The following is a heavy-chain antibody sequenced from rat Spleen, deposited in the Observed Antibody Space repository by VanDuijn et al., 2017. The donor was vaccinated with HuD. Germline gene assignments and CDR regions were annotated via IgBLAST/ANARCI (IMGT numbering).Heavy chain of an antibody. CDR3: ARSWYGGYFDY. CDR1: GFSLMDYS. CDR2: MKYDGDT. J-gene: IGHJ2*01. D-gene: IGHD1-11*01. Sequence: QVQLKESGPGLVQPSQTLSLTCTVSGFSLMDYSVHWVRQPPGKGLEWMGRMKYDGDTYYNSALKSRLSISRDTSKSQVFLKMNNLQTEDTAMYFCARSWYGGYFDYWGQGVMVTVSS. V-gene: IGHV2S30*01.